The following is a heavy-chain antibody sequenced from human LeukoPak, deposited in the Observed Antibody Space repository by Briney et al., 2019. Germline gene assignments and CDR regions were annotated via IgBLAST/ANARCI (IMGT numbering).Heavy chain of an antibody. Sequence: ASVKVSCKASGYTFTSYDINWVRQATGQGLEWMGWMNPNSGNTGYAQKFQGRVTMTRNTSISTAYMELSSLRPEDTAVYYCAIGSSSHYYYYYMDVWGKGTTVTVSS. CDR3: AIGSSSHYYYYYMDV. CDR2: MNPNSGNT. V-gene: IGHV1-8*01. J-gene: IGHJ6*03. D-gene: IGHD6-6*01. CDR1: GYTFTSYD.